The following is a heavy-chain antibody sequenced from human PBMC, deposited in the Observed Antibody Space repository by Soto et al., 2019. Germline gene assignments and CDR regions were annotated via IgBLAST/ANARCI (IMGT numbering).Heavy chain of an antibody. CDR1: GFTFSSYG. Sequence: GGSLRLSCAAPGFTFSSYGMHWVRQAPGKGLEWVAVISYDGSNKYYADSVKGRFTISRDNSKNTLYLQMNSLRAEDTAVYYCAKDLRVTRLNPEYFPHWGQGTLVTVSS. CDR2: ISYDGSNK. D-gene: IGHD2-21*02. J-gene: IGHJ1*01. V-gene: IGHV3-30*18. CDR3: AKDLRVTRLNPEYFPH.